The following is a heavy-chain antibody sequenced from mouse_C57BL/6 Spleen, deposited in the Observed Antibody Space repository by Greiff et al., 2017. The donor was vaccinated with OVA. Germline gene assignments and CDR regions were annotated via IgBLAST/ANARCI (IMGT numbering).Heavy chain of an antibody. V-gene: IGHV1-7*01. J-gene: IGHJ2*01. CDR1: GYTFTSYW. Sequence: QVQLKESGAELAKPGASVKLSCKASGYTFTSYWMHWVKQRPGQGLEWIGYINPSSGYTKYNQKFKDKATLTADKSSSTAYMQLSSLTYEDSAVYYCARGTAQAKGYFDYWGQGTTLTVSS. CDR3: ARGTAQAKGYFDY. CDR2: INPSSGYT. D-gene: IGHD3-2*02.